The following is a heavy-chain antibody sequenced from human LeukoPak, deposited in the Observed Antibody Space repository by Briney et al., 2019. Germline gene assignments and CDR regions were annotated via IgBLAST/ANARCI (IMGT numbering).Heavy chain of an antibody. CDR3: ARHREPYNWFDP. V-gene: IGHV4-59*08. CDR1: GGSISRYY. Sequence: SETLSLTCTVSGGSISRYYWSWIRQPPGKGLEWIGYIYYSGSTNYNPSLKSRVTISADTSKSQFSLKLSSVTAADTAVYYCARHREPYNWFDPWGQGTLVTVSS. J-gene: IGHJ5*02. CDR2: IYYSGST. D-gene: IGHD1-14*01.